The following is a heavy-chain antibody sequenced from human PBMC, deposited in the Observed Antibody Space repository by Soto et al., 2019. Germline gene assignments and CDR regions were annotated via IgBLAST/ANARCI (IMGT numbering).Heavy chain of an antibody. V-gene: IGHV1-3*01. J-gene: IGHJ4*02. D-gene: IGHD3-22*01. CDR1: GYTFTSYA. CDR3: ARQESSGYYPNDY. CDR2: INAGNGNT. Sequence: ASVKVSCKASGYTFTSYAMHWVRQAPGQRLEWMGWINAGNGNTKYSQKFQGRVTITRDTSASTAYMELSSLRSEDTAVYYCARQESSGYYPNDYWGQGTLVTVSS.